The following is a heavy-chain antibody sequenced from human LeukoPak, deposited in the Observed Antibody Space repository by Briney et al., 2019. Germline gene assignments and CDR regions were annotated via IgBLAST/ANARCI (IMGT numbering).Heavy chain of an antibody. V-gene: IGHV3-7*01. J-gene: IGHJ4*02. CDR1: GFTLSDFW. CDR3: ARESTRERPGY. D-gene: IGHD1-1*01. Sequence: GGSLRLSCAGSGFTLSDFWMSWVRQAPGKGLEWVANIDQDESDENYVDSVKGRFTISRDDAKNSLYLHMTRLRAEDTAVYYCARESTRERPGYWGQGTLVTVSS. CDR2: IDQDESDE.